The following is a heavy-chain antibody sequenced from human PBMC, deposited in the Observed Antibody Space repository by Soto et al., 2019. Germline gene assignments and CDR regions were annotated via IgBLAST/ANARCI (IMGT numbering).Heavy chain of an antibody. CDR3: ARGTHYYDSSVAEYFQH. Sequence: ASVKVSCKASGYTFTSYGISWVRQAPGQGLEWMGWISAYNGNTNYAQKLQGRVTMTTDTSTSTAYMGLRSLRSDDTAVYYCARGTHYYDSSVAEYFQHWGQGTLVTVSS. CDR2: ISAYNGNT. D-gene: IGHD3-22*01. V-gene: IGHV1-18*04. J-gene: IGHJ1*01. CDR1: GYTFTSYG.